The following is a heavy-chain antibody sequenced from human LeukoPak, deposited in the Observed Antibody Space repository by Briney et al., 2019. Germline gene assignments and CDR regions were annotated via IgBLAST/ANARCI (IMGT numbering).Heavy chain of an antibody. D-gene: IGHD5-18*01. Sequence: TGGSLRLSCAASGFTFSSYEMNWVRQAPGKGLEWVSYISSSGRTMYYADSVKGRFTISRENAKNSLYLQMNSLRAEDTAVYYCARDGGYSYGAFDPWGQGTLVTVSS. CDR2: ISSSGRTM. V-gene: IGHV3-48*03. CDR1: GFTFSSYE. J-gene: IGHJ5*02. CDR3: ARDGGYSYGAFDP.